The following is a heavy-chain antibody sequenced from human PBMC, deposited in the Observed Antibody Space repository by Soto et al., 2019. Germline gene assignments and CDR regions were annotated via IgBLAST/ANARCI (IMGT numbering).Heavy chain of an antibody. J-gene: IGHJ5*01. CDR2: INVGNGNT. CDR3: AREVYCTGFGFDF. D-gene: IGHD2-8*01. CDR1: VYTFFTYA. V-gene: IGHV1-3*01. Sequence: SVKVTCKASVYTFFTYAMNWVRQAPGQRLEWMGWINVGNGNTKYSQKFQGRVTITRDTSANTAYLELSSLRFEDTALYYCAREVYCTGFGFDFWGQGTLVTGSS.